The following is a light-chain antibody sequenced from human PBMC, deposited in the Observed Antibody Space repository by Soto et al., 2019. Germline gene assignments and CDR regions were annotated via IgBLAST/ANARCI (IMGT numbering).Light chain of an antibody. CDR1: QSVSTY. J-gene: IGKJ1*01. CDR3: QQRKSWPQT. V-gene: IGKV3-11*01. CDR2: DAS. Sequence: EIVLTQSPATLSLSPGERATLSCRASQSVSTYLAWYQQKPGQGPRLLIYDASNRATGIPARFSGSGSGTDFTLTISSLEPEDFAVYYCQQRKSWPQTFGQGTKVDI.